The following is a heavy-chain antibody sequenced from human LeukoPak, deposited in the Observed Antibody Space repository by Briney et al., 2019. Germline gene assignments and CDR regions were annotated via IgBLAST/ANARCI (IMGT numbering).Heavy chain of an antibody. V-gene: IGHV3-64*01. D-gene: IGHD3-22*01. Sequence: EGSLGLSCAASGYRFSSEAVQWVRQGPGRGLEYVSAISSNGGSTYYANSVKGRFTISRDNSKNTLYLQMGSLRAEDMAVYYCARGGGYYLDYWGQGTLVTVSS. CDR2: ISSNGGST. CDR3: ARGGGYYLDY. J-gene: IGHJ4*02. CDR1: GYRFSSEA.